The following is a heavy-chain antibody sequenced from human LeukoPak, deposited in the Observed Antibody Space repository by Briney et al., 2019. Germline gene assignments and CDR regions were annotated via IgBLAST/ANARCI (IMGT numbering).Heavy chain of an antibody. D-gene: IGHD1-26*01. CDR3: AKEGMVGEWELIDY. CDR2: ISYDGSNK. V-gene: IGHV3-30*18. Sequence: GGSLRLSCAASGFTFSSYGMHWVRQAPGKGLEWVAVISYDGSNKYYADSVKGRFTISRDNSKNTLYLQMNSLRAEDTAVYYCAKEGMVGEWELIDYWGQGTLVTVSS. CDR1: GFTFSSYG. J-gene: IGHJ4*02.